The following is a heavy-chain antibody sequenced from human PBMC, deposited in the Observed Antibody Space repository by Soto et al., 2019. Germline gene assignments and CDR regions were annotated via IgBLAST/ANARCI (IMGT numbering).Heavy chain of an antibody. CDR3: ARHSSGDYYDSSGYYYGPGIDI. CDR2: IYYSGST. J-gene: IGHJ3*02. CDR1: GGSISSSSYY. D-gene: IGHD3-22*01. V-gene: IGHV4-39*01. Sequence: PSETLSLTCTVSGGSISSSSYYWGWIRQPPGKGLEWIGSIYYSGSTYYNPSLKSRVTISVDTSKNQFSLKLSSVTAADTAVYYCARHSSGDYYDSSGYYYGPGIDIWGQGTMVTVSS.